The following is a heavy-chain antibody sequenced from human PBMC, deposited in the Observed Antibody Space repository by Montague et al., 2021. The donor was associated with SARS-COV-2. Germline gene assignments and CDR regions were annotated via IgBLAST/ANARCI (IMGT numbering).Heavy chain of an antibody. CDR1: GYSFTEYW. D-gene: IGHD3-22*01. CDR2: IYPGDSDS. Sequence: QSGAEVKKPGESLKISCNGSGYSFTEYWIGWVRQMPGKGLEWMGIIYPGDSDSRYSPSFQGQVTISADKSISTAYLQWSSLKASDTAMYYCARRGFDTSGYYSYFDYWGQGTLVTVSS. J-gene: IGHJ4*02. CDR3: ARRGFDTSGYYSYFDY. V-gene: IGHV5-51*01.